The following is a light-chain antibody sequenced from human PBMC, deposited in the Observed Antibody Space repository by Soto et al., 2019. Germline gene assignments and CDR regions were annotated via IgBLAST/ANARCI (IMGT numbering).Light chain of an antibody. V-gene: IGKV3-11*01. CDR1: QSIRQN. CDR3: QQRSNWPLT. Sequence: ELVLSQSPATLSVSPGERATLSCRASQSIRQNLAWYQQKPGQAPTLLIYDASNRATGIPARFSGSGSGTDFTLTISSLEPDDFAVYYCQQRSNWPLTFGGGTKVEIK. CDR2: DAS. J-gene: IGKJ4*01.